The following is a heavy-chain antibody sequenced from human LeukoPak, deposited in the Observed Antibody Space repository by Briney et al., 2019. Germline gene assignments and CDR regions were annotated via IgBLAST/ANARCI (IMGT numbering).Heavy chain of an antibody. D-gene: IGHD3-3*01. CDR3: ARRLVQFYDFWSGYQGPFGY. CDR1: GGSISSSSYN. V-gene: IGHV4-39*01. J-gene: IGHJ4*02. CDR2: IYYSGST. Sequence: SETLSLTCTVSGGSISSSSYNWGWIRQPPGKGLEWIGSIYYSGSTYYNPSLKSRVTISVDTSKNQFSLKLSSVTAADTAVYYCARRLVQFYDFWSGYQGPFGYWGQGTLVTVSS.